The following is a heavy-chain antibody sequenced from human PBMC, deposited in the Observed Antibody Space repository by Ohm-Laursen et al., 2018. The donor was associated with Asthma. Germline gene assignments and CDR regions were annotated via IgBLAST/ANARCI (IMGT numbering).Heavy chain of an antibody. CDR1: GFTFSSYA. J-gene: IGHJ4*02. V-gene: IGHV3-7*05. D-gene: IGHD3-10*01. Sequence: GSLRLSCAASGFTFSSYAMTWVRQAPGRGLEWVANINQDGSIWGYVDSVKGRFAISRDNAHNSLYLQMNSLRAEDTAFYYCAVSIYAYGEGAYWGQGTLVTVSS. CDR2: INQDGSIW. CDR3: AVSIYAYGEGAY.